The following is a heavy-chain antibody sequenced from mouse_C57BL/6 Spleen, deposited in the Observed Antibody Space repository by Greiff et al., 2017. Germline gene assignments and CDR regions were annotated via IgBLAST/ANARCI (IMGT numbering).Heavy chain of an antibody. Sequence: VQLQQSGPELVKPGASVKISCKASGYAFSSSWMNWVKQRPGKGLEWIGRIYPGDGDTNYNGKFKGKVTLTADKSSSTAYMQLSSLTSEDSAVYFCARSITTVVSSMDYWGQGTSVTVSS. CDR1: GYAFSSSW. V-gene: IGHV1-82*01. CDR3: ARSITTVVSSMDY. D-gene: IGHD1-1*01. CDR2: IYPGDGDT. J-gene: IGHJ4*01.